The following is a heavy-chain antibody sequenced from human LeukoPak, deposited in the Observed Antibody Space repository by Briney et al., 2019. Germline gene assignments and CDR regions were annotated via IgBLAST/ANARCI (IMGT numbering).Heavy chain of an antibody. D-gene: IGHD2/OR15-2a*01. J-gene: IGHJ5*01. CDR1: GGTFSGFA. V-gene: IGHV1-69*04. Sequence: SVKVSCKTSGGTFSGFAMNWVRQAPGQGPEWMGRVIPSLGISKYSQKFQDRLKVTADNSSTTAFMELTSLTSDDTAVYYCATFRWIDSWGQGTLVIVSS. CDR2: VIPSLGIS. CDR3: ATFRWIDS.